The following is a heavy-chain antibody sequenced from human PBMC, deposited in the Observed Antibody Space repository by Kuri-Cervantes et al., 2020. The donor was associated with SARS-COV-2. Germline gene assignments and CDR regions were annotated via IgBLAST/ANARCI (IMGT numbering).Heavy chain of an antibody. CDR3: TKDRLGVHDF. CDR2: ISYDGKNK. D-gene: IGHD2-8*01. Sequence: CAASGFNFNITDMHWVRQAPGKGLEWVAFISYDGKNKKCIASGKGRFTISRDSSQSTLYLQMESLRNEDTAMYFCTKDRLGVHDFWGQGTLVTVSS. V-gene: IGHV3-30*18. CDR1: GFNFNITD. J-gene: IGHJ4*02.